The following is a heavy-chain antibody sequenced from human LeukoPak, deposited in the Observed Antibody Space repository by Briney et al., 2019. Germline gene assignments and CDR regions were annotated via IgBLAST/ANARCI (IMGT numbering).Heavy chain of an antibody. D-gene: IGHD5/OR15-5a*01. CDR3: ARRRGMVDEVSTMITYFDS. CDR1: GGSLSTYNW. CDR2: IYHRGST. Sequence: SGTLSLTCAVSGGSLSTYNWWGWVRQPPGKGLEWVGEIYHRGSTNYNPPFKSRLTISVDKSKNQFSLTLSSVTAADTAVYYCARRRGMVDEVSTMITYFDSWGQGTLVTVSS. J-gene: IGHJ4*02. V-gene: IGHV4-4*02.